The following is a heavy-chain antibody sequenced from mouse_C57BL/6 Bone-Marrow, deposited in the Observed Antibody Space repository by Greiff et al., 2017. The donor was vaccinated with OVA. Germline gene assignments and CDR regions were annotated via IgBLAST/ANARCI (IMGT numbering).Heavy chain of an antibody. V-gene: IGHV1-81*01. D-gene: IGHD1-1*01. CDR3: ARGRLLRYFDY. J-gene: IGHJ2*01. Sequence: VMLVESGAELARPGASVKLSCKASGYTFTSYGISWVKQRTGQGLEWIGEIYPRSGNTYYNEKFKGKATLTADKSSSTAYMELRSLTSEDSAVYFCARGRLLRYFDYWGQGTTLTVSS. CDR1: GYTFTSYG. CDR2: IYPRSGNT.